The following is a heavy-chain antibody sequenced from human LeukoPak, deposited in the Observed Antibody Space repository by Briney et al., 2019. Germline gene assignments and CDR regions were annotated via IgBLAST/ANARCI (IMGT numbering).Heavy chain of an antibody. V-gene: IGHV3-7*01. CDR3: AKLLGDVTTFDY. Sequence: PGESLRLSCAGSGFTFSRSWMTWVRQAPGKGLEWVASINQDGSVKHYMDPVKGRFTISRDNAENSLHLQMHSLRAEDTAVYYCAKLLGDVTTFDYWGQGTLVTVSS. D-gene: IGHD3-16*01. J-gene: IGHJ4*02. CDR2: INQDGSVK. CDR1: GFTFSRSW.